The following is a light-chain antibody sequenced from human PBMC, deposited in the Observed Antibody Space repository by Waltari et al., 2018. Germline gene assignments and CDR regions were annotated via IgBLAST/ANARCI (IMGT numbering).Light chain of an antibody. CDR3: QQVNNYPLT. Sequence: DIHLTQSPSFLSASVGDRVTITCRASQDISPSLAWYQEKPGRAPKLLIYAASTLHSVCPSRFSGSGSWTEFTLTISSLQPEDFATYYCQQVNNYPLTFGGGTKVEIK. CDR1: QDISPS. CDR2: AAS. J-gene: IGKJ4*01. V-gene: IGKV1-9*01.